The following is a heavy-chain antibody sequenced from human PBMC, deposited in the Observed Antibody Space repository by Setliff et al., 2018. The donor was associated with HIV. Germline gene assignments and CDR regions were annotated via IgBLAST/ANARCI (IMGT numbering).Heavy chain of an antibody. J-gene: IGHJ4*02. CDR1: GFTFSSYS. V-gene: IGHV3-21*01. CDR3: ARADIVATYYFDY. D-gene: IGHD5-12*01. Sequence: GGSLRLSCAASGFTFSSYSMNWVRQAPGKGLEWVSSISSSSSYIYYADSVKGRFTISRDNAKNSLYLQMNSLRAEDTAVYYCARADIVATYYFDYWGQGTLVTVPQ. CDR2: ISSSSSYI.